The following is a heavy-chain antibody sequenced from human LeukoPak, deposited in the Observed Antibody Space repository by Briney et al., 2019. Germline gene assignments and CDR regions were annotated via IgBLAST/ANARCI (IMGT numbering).Heavy chain of an antibody. V-gene: IGHV4-30-4*01. CDR2: IYYSGST. J-gene: IGHJ1*01. D-gene: IGHD3-22*01. CDR3: AREDYYDSSGSTSSGFQH. CDR1: GGSISSGDYY. Sequence: PSETLSLTCTVSGGSISSGDYYWSWLRQPPGKGLEWIGYIYYSGSTYYNPSLKSRVTISVDTSKNQFSLKLSSVTAADTAVYYCAREDYYDSSGSTSSGFQHWGQGTLVTVSS.